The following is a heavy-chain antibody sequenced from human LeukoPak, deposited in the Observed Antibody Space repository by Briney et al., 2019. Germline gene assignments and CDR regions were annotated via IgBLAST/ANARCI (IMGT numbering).Heavy chain of an antibody. Sequence: SETLSLTCAVSGDSISSINWCNWVRQPPGKGLEWIGEISHSGNTNYSPSLKSRVTISEDKSKNQFSLNLTSVTAADTAVYYCARGRLVVAPLDLWGRGTLVSVSS. CDR1: GDSISSINW. V-gene: IGHV4-4*02. D-gene: IGHD5-12*01. J-gene: IGHJ2*01. CDR3: ARGRLVVAPLDL. CDR2: ISHSGNT.